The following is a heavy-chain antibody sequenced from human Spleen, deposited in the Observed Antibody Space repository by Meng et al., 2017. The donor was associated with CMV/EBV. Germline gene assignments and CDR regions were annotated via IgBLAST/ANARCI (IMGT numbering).Heavy chain of an antibody. V-gene: IGHV4-4*07. Sequence: GQLQESGPGLVQPSETLSLPCTVSGGSISSYYWSWIRQPAGKGLEWIGRIYTSGSTNYNPSLKSRVTMSVDTSKNQFSLKLSSVTAADTAVYYCARSLGIAARRDWFDPWGQGTLVTVSS. CDR2: IYTSGST. CDR3: ARSLGIAARRDWFDP. D-gene: IGHD6-13*01. J-gene: IGHJ5*02. CDR1: GGSISSYY.